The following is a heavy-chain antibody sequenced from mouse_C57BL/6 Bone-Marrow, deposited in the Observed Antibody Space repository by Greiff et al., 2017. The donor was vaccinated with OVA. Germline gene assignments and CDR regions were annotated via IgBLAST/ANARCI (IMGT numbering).Heavy chain of an antibody. CDR1: GFTFSSYA. V-gene: IGHV5-9-1*02. CDR2: ISSGGDYI. J-gene: IGHJ4*01. CDR3: TRLLDAMDY. Sequence: EVKLMESGEGLVKPGGSLKLSCAASGFTFSSYAMSWVRQTPEKRLEWVAYISSGGDYIYYADTVKGRFTISKDNARNTLYLQMSSLKSEDTAMYYCTRLLDAMDYWGQGTAVTVSS. D-gene: IGHD2-1*01.